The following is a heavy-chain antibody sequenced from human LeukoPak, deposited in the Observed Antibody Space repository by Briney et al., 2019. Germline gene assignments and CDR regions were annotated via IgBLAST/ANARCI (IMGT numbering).Heavy chain of an antibody. D-gene: IGHD6-19*01. J-gene: IGHJ4*02. CDR1: GFTFSSYS. CDR2: VSSSRTK. V-gene: IGHV3-48*04. CDR3: ATRGAMAGTSFDY. Sequence: PGRSLSLSCAASGFTFSSYSTNWVRQAPGKGLEWVSYVSSSRTKYNADSVRRRITTARDNAKNSRYLQMNSLRAEDTAVYYWATRGAMAGTSFDYWGRGTLVTVSS.